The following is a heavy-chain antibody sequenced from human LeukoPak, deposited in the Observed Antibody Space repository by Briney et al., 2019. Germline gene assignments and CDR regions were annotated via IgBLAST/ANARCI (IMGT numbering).Heavy chain of an antibody. Sequence: GGSLRLSCAASGLTFSSYAMSWVRQAPGKGLEWVSSISSSGANTYYADSVKGRFTISRDNSKNTLYLQMNSLRAEDTAVYYCAKSMAAYYYYGMDVWGQGTTVTVSS. D-gene: IGHD5-24*01. J-gene: IGHJ6*02. V-gene: IGHV3-23*01. CDR3: AKSMAAYYYYGMDV. CDR1: GLTFSSYA. CDR2: ISSSGANT.